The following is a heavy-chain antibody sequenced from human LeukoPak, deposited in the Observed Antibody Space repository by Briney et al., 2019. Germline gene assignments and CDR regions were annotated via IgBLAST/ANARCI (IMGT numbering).Heavy chain of an antibody. D-gene: IGHD1-26*01. CDR1: GFTFTSAW. J-gene: IGHJ4*02. V-gene: IGHV3-15*01. CDR2: IKGKTAAGAP. CDR3: TTSIELLFGY. Sequence: GGSLRLSCAASGFTFTSAWMSWVRQAPGKGLEWVGRIKGKTAAGAPDYVASVKGRFTISRDDSKNTLYLQMNSLKTEDTAVYYCTTSIELLFGYWGQGTLVTVSS.